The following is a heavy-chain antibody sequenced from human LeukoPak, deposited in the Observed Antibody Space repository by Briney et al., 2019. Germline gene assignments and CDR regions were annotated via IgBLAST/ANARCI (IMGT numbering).Heavy chain of an antibody. CDR1: GFTFSSYA. D-gene: IGHD3-10*01. CDR3: ASFGAEELWYFDY. Sequence: PGRSLRLSCAASGFTFSSYAMHWVRQAPGKGLEWVAVISYDGSNKYYADSVKGRFTISRDNSKNTLYLQMNSLRAEDTAVYYCASFGAEELWYFDYWGQGTLVTVSS. J-gene: IGHJ4*02. V-gene: IGHV3-30*04. CDR2: ISYDGSNK.